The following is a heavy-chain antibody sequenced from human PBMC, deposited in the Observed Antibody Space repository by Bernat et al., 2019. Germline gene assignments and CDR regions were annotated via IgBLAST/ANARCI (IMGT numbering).Heavy chain of an antibody. D-gene: IGHD5-18*01. CDR2: ISYDGSNK. CDR1: GFTFSSYA. Sequence: QVQLVESGGGVVQPGRSLRRSCAASGFTFSSYAMHWVRQAPGKGLEWVAVISYDGSNKYYADSVKGRFTISRDNSQNTLYLQMNSLRAEDTAVYYCARERGVDTARVALFCYYYGMDVWGQGTTVTVSS. CDR3: ARERGVDTARVALFCYYYGMDV. V-gene: IGHV3-30-3*01. J-gene: IGHJ6*02.